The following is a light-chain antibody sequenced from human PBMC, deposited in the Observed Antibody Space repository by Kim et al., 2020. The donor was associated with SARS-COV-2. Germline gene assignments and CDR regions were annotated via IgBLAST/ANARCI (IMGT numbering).Light chain of an antibody. V-gene: IGLV10-54*04. CDR3: SAWDSNLNVWV. J-gene: IGLJ3*02. Sequence: QTATLTCTGNNNNVGNQGAAWLQQHQGHPPKLLSYRNNNRPSGISERFSASRSGDTASLTITGLQPEDETDYYCSAWDSNLNVWVFGGGTQLTVL. CDR1: NNNVGNQG. CDR2: RNN.